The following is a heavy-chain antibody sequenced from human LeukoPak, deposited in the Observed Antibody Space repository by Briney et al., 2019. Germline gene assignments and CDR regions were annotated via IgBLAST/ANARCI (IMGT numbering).Heavy chain of an antibody. J-gene: IGHJ3*01. CDR2: INGDGSEK. D-gene: IGHD7-27*01. CDR1: GFMFSNYW. V-gene: IGHV3-7*01. CDR3: ASEINWGSGAFDV. Sequence: GGSLRLSCVASGFMFSNYWMTWVRQAPGKGLEWVADINGDGSEKHYVDSLKGRFTISRDNAKNTLYLQMNCLSAEDTAVYYCASEINWGSGAFDVWGERKMFSVSS.